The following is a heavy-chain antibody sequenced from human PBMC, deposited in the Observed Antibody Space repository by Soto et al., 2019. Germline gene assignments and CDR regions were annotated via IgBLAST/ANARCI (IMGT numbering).Heavy chain of an antibody. CDR1: GYTFTSYY. D-gene: IGHD2-2*01. Sequence: QVQLVQSGAEVKKPGASVKVSCKASGYTFTSYYMHWVRQAPGQGLEWMGIINPSGGSTSYAQKFQGRVTRTRDTSTSTVYMELSRLRSEDTAVYYCARDWVRSVVRGDAFDIWGQGTMVTVSS. CDR2: INPSGGST. J-gene: IGHJ3*02. CDR3: ARDWVRSVVRGDAFDI. V-gene: IGHV1-46*01.